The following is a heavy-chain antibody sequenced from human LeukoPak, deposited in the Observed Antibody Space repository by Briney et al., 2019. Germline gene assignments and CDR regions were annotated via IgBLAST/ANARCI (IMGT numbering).Heavy chain of an antibody. Sequence: GGSLRLSCAASGFTFSSYAMSWVRQAPGKGLEWVSAISGSGGSTYYADSVKGRFTISRDNSKNTLYLQMNSLRAEDTAVYYCAKVLLGYCSSTSCAIPDYWGQGTLVTVSS. CDR1: GFTFSSYA. D-gene: IGHD2-2*01. V-gene: IGHV3-23*01. CDR2: ISGSGGST. J-gene: IGHJ4*02. CDR3: AKVLLGYCSSTSCAIPDY.